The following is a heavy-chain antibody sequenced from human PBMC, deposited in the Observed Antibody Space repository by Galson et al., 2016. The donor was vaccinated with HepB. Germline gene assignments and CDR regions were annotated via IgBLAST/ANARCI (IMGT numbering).Heavy chain of an antibody. D-gene: IGHD3-10*01. CDR1: GGSISDYY. CDR3: ARDRVWYFDL. Sequence: LSLTCTVSGGSISDYYWSWIRQPPGKGLEWIGYIYYTGSTNYNPSLKSRVTISVDTSKNQFSLKLSSVTAADTAVYFCARDRVWYFDLWGRGTLVTVSS. J-gene: IGHJ2*01. CDR2: IYYTGST. V-gene: IGHV4-59*01.